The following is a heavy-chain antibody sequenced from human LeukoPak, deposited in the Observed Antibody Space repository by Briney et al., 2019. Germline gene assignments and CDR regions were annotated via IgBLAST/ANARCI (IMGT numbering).Heavy chain of an antibody. Sequence: SVKVSCKASGGTFSSYAISWVRQAPGQGLEWMGGIIPIFGTANYAQKFQGRVTITTDESTSTAYMELSSLRSEDTAVYYCARERGRVRGTYPYYYYYYMDVWGKGTTVTVSS. CDR2: IIPIFGTA. V-gene: IGHV1-69*05. D-gene: IGHD3-10*01. CDR1: GGTFSSYA. CDR3: ARERGRVRGTYPYYYYYYMDV. J-gene: IGHJ6*03.